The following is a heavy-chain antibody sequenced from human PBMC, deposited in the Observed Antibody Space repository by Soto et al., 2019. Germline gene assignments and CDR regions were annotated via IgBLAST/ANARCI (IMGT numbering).Heavy chain of an antibody. CDR2: MYDGGST. Sequence: LSLTCTVSGASISSYYWSWIRQSPGKGLEWIGYMYDGGSTKYNPSLKSRVTISVDTSKNQFSLKVTSVTAADTAVYYCAKDGSGSFYNWFGPWGQGTLVTVSS. CDR1: GASISSYY. V-gene: IGHV4-59*13. J-gene: IGHJ5*02. D-gene: IGHD3-10*01. CDR3: AKDGSGSFYNWFGP.